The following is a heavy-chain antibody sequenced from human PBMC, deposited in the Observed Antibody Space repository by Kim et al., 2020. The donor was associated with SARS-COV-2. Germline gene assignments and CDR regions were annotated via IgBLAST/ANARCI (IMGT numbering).Heavy chain of an antibody. J-gene: IGHJ6*02. V-gene: IGHV1-46*01. D-gene: IGHD2-21*02. CDR2: INPSGGST. Sequence: ASVKVSCKASGYTFTSYYMHWVRQAPGQGLEWMGIINPSGGSTSYAQKFQGRVTMTRDTSTSTVYMELSSLRSEDTAVYYCARGGGIVVVTASLYGMDVWGQGTTVTVSS. CDR1: GYTFTSYY. CDR3: ARGGGIVVVTASLYGMDV.